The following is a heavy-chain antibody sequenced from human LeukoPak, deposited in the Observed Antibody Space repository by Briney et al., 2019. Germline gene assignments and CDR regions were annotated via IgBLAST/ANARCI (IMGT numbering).Heavy chain of an antibody. J-gene: IGHJ2*01. CDR1: GGSISTYY. V-gene: IGHV4-4*07. CDR3: ARDWPGISLHFDL. Sequence: PSETLSLTCTVSGGSISTYYWSWIRQPAGKGLEWIGRIYISGNTNYNPSLKSRVTMSVDTSKNQVSLKLSSVTAADTAVYYCARDWPGISLHFDLWGRGTLITVSS. CDR2: IYISGNT. D-gene: IGHD2-15*01.